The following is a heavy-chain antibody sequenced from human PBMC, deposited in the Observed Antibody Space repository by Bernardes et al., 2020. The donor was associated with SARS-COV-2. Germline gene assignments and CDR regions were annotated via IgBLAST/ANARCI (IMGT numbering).Heavy chain of an antibody. Sequence: ASVKVSCKASGFTLTYFYMHWVRQAPGQGLEWMGRIDPSDGRTNYPQKFQDRVTMTSDTSTSSVYMELSSLRSEDTAVYYCARGPIVSSSWSGSYYYYGMDVWGQGTTVTVSS. J-gene: IGHJ6*02. CDR1: GFTLTYFY. V-gene: IGHV1-46*01. D-gene: IGHD6-13*01. CDR3: ARGPIVSSSWSGSYYYYGMDV. CDR2: IDPSDGRT.